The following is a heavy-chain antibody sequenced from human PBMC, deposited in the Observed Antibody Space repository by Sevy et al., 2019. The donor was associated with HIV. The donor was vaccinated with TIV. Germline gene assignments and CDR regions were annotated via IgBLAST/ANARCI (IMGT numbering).Heavy chain of an antibody. Sequence: SETLSLTCAVYGGSFSGYYWSWIRQPPGKGLEWIGEINHSGSTNYNPSLKSRVTISVDTSKNQFSLKLSSVTAADTVVYYCARWIRLPAYYDFWSGYYSRENYFDYWGQGTLVTVSS. CDR2: INHSGST. D-gene: IGHD3-3*01. CDR3: ARWIRLPAYYDFWSGYYSRENYFDY. J-gene: IGHJ4*02. V-gene: IGHV4-34*01. CDR1: GGSFSGYY.